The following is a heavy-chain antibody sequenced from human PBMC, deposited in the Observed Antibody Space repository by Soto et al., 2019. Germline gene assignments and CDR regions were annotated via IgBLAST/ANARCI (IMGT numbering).Heavy chain of an antibody. CDR3: AKGPNSGSYFDY. CDR1: GFTFSSHG. CDR2: IAYDGSNK. D-gene: IGHD1-26*01. Sequence: GGSLRLSCAASGFTFSSHGMHWVRQAPGKGLEWVAVIAYDGSNKYYVDSVKGRFTISRDNSKNTLYLQMNSLRAEDTAVYDCAKGPNSGSYFDYWGQGTLVTVSS. V-gene: IGHV3-30*18. J-gene: IGHJ4*02.